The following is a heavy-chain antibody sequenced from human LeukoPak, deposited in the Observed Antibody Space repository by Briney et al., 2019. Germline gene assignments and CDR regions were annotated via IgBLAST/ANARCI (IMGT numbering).Heavy chain of an antibody. Sequence: SETLSLTCTVSGGSISSSSYYWGWIRQPPGKGLEWIGSIYYSGSTYYNPSLKSRVTISVDTSKNQFSLKLSSVTAADTAVYRCVYAPNEWYLDYWGQGTLVTVSS. D-gene: IGHD5/OR15-5a*01. J-gene: IGHJ4*02. V-gene: IGHV4-39*07. CDR3: VYAPNEWYLDY. CDR1: GGSISSSSYY. CDR2: IYYSGST.